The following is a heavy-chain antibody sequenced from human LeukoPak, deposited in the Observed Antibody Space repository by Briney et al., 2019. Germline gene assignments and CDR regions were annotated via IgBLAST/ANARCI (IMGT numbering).Heavy chain of an antibody. CDR2: IKEDGSEK. CDR1: GLVFSNYG. V-gene: IGHV3-7*05. J-gene: IGHJ4*02. CDR3: ARDYGGY. D-gene: IGHD4-17*01. Sequence: GGSLRLSCIASGLVFSNYGMSWVRQAPGKGLEWVANIKEDGSEKYYVDSVKGRFTISRDNAENSLYLQMNSLRVEDTALYYCARDYGGYWGQGTLVTVSS.